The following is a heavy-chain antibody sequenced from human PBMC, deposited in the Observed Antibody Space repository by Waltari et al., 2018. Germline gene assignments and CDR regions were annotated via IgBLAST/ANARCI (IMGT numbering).Heavy chain of an antibody. D-gene: IGHD3-10*01. J-gene: IGHJ4*02. Sequence: QVQLQESGPGLVKPSETLSLTCTVSGGSINTFYWNWIRQPPGKGLEWIGNIYYSGSTNYSPSIKRRVTISVDTSKNQFSLNLSSVTAADTAVYYCARGGSGSRANFDCWGQGTLVTVSS. CDR1: GGSINTFY. CDR2: IYYSGST. CDR3: ARGGSGSRANFDC. V-gene: IGHV4-59*01.